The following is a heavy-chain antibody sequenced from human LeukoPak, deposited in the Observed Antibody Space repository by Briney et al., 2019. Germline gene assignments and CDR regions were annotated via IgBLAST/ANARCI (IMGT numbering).Heavy chain of an antibody. CDR1: GGSISSSSYY. J-gene: IGHJ4*02. V-gene: IGHV4-39*07. Sequence: SETLSLTCTVSGGSISSSSYYWGWLRQPPGKGLEWIGSIYYSGSTYYNPSLKSRVTISVDTSKNQFSLKLSSVTAADTAVYYCARLGDSGYDVDYWGQGTLVTVSS. CDR3: ARLGDSGYDVDY. CDR2: IYYSGST. D-gene: IGHD5-12*01.